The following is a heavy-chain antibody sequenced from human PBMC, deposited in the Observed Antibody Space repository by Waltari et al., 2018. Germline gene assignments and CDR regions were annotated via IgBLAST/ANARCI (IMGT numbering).Heavy chain of an antibody. J-gene: IGHJ5*02. V-gene: IGHV4-59*01. Sequence: QVQLQESGPGLVKPSETLSLTCTVSGGSISSYYWSWIRQPPGKGLGWIGYIYYSGSPNYNPSLKRRVTISVDTSKNQFSLKLSSVTAADTAVYYCARFRGQWLPYWFDPWGQGTLVTVSS. D-gene: IGHD6-19*01. CDR3: ARFRGQWLPYWFDP. CDR2: IYYSGSP. CDR1: GGSISSYY.